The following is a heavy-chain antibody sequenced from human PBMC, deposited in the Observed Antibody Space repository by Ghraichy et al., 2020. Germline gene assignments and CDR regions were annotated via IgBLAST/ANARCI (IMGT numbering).Heavy chain of an antibody. D-gene: IGHD3-10*01. J-gene: IGHJ4*02. CDR3: ARDEPFPRGLTY. Sequence: SETLSLTCTVSGGSISSYYWSWIRQPPGKGLEWIGYIYYSGSTNYNPSLKSRVTISVDTSKNQFSLKLSSVTAADTAVYYCARDEPFPRGLTYWGQGTLVTVSS. V-gene: IGHV4-59*01. CDR2: IYYSGST. CDR1: GGSISSYY.